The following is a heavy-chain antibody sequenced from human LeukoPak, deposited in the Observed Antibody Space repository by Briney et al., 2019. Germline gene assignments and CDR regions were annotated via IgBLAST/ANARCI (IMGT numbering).Heavy chain of an antibody. D-gene: IGHD5-12*01. CDR2: IYHSGST. V-gene: IGHV4-38-2*02. J-gene: IGHJ4*02. CDR1: GYSISGGYY. Sequence: PSETLSLTCTVSGYSISGGYYWGWIRQPPGKGLEWIGTIYHSGSTYYNPSLKSRVTISVDTSKNQFSLKLTSVTAADTAVYYCAKGGMVATSANWGQGTLVTVSS. CDR3: AKGGMVATSAN.